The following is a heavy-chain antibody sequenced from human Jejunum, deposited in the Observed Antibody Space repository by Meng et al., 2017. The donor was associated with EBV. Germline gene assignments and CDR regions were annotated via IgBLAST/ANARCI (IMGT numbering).Heavy chain of an antibody. Sequence: QAQLGGAGGCLANPWCLSRLSVAASGISFSDSTMSWRRQPPGTGLELVSVFCSDDAGKFYADSVKGPFTMYKDYAKNSVFLQMNSLTVEDTAMYYCARGAGNGWFDYWGQGSLVTVSS. CDR3: ARGAGNGWFDY. CDR1: GISFSDST. J-gene: IGHJ4*02. V-gene: IGHV3-11*01. CDR2: FCSDDAGK. D-gene: IGHD6-19*01.